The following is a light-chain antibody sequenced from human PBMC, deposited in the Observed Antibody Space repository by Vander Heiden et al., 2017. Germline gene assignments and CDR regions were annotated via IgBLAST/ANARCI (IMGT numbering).Light chain of an antibody. V-gene: IGLV2-11*01. CDR1: NSDVGGYAY. CDR2: DVT. CDR3: CSYAGSYTWV. Sequence: SALTQPRSVSGSPRQSVTISCTGTNSDVGGYAYVSWYQHHPGKAPKLVIYDVTKRPSGVPDRFSGSKSANTASLTISGLQAEDESDYYCCSYAGSYTWVFGGGTKLTVL. J-gene: IGLJ3*02.